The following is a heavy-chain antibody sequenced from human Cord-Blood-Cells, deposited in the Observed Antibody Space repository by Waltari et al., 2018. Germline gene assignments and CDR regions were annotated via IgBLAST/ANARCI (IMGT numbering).Heavy chain of an antibody. CDR1: GYTFTGYY. J-gene: IGHJ4*02. V-gene: IGHV1-2*02. CDR2: INPNRGGT. CDR3: ARGRGLSSSWYGYLVY. D-gene: IGHD6-13*01. Sequence: QVQLVQSGAEVKKPGASVKVSCKASGYTFTGYYMHWVRQAPGQGLEWMGWINPNRGGTNYAKKFQGRVTMTRDTSISTAYMGLSRLRTDDTAVYYCARGRGLSSSWYGYLVYWGQGTLVTVSS.